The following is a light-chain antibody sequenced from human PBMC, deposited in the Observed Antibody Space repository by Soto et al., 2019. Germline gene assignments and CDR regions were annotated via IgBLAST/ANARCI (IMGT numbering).Light chain of an antibody. J-gene: IGKJ1*01. CDR2: GSS. CDR3: QQYGSSPPT. V-gene: IGKV3-20*01. CDR1: QSIVSNY. Sequence: EIVLTQSPGTLSLSPGERATLSCKASQSIVSNYLAWYQRRPGQAPRLLIYGSSSRATDIPARFSGSGSGTDFTLTITRLESEDFAVYSCQQYGSSPPTFGQGTKVEFK.